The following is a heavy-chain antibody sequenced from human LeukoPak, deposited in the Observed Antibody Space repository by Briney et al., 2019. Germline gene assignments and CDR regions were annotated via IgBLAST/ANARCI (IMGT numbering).Heavy chain of an antibody. V-gene: IGHV3-66*01. D-gene: IGHD2-2*01. CDR3: ARDPPRSASLYWSSSSCDNDY. CDR2: IYSGWRT. CDR1: GFTDSSNY. J-gene: IGHJ4*02. Sequence: GRSLRLSCAASGFTDSSNYMRWVRQAPGKGLEWVSVIYSGWRTYYADSVKSRFTISRDNSKNTLYPQMNSLRAEDTAVYYCARDPPRSASLYWSSSSCDNDYWGEGTLVTVSS.